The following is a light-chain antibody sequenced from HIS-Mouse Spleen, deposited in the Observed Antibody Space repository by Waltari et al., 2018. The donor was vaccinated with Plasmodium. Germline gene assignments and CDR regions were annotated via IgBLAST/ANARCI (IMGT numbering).Light chain of an antibody. CDR3: CSYAGSYTYV. CDR1: SSYVGGYNC. CDR2: DVS. Sequence: QSALTQPRPVPGSPGQSVTIPCTRTSSYVGGYNCLSWYQQHPGKAPKLMIYDVSKRPSGVPDRFSGSKSGNTASLTISGLQAEDEADCYCCSYAGSYTYVFGTGTKVTVL. V-gene: IGLV2-11*01. J-gene: IGLJ1*01.